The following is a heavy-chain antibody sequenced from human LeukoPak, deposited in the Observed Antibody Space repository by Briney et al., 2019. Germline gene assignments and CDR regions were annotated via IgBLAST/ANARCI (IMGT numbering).Heavy chain of an antibody. V-gene: IGHV1-18*01. CDR1: GYTLISYG. CDR2: TSGDNVNT. CDR3: ARDWEWRARRDLFDP. D-gene: IGHD3-3*01. J-gene: IGHJ5*02. Sequence: ASVKVSCKASGYTLISYGISWVRQAPGQGLEWMGWTSGDNVNTYYAQKFLGRVTMTTDTSTTTAYMELRGLRSDDTAVYYCARDWEWRARRDLFDPWGQGTRVTVSS.